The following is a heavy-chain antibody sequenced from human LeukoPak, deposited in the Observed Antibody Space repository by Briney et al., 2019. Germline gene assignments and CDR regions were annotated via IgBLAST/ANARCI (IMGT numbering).Heavy chain of an antibody. CDR2: IKQDGSEK. D-gene: IGHD2-15*01. V-gene: IGHV3-7*05. CDR3: AREDQPRGTFDY. Sequence: GVPLRLSCGACGFTLRNYWQSWLRRAPGKGLEGVANIKQDGSEKYYVDSVKGRFTISRDNAKNSLYLQMNSLRAEDTALYYCAREDQPRGTFDYWGQGILVTVSS. J-gene: IGHJ4*02. CDR1: GFTLRNYW.